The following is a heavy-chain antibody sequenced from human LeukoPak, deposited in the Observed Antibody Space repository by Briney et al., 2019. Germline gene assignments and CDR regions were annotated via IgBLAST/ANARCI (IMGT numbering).Heavy chain of an antibody. V-gene: IGHV3-66*01. CDR1: GFTVSSNY. Sequence: PGGSLRLSSAASGFTVSSNYMSWVRQAPGKGLEWVSVIYSGGSTYYADSVKGRFTISRDNSKNTLYLQMNSLRAEDTAVYYCARDSGYSSSRAWFDPWGQGTLVTVSS. CDR2: IYSGGST. J-gene: IGHJ5*02. D-gene: IGHD6-13*01. CDR3: ARDSGYSSSRAWFDP.